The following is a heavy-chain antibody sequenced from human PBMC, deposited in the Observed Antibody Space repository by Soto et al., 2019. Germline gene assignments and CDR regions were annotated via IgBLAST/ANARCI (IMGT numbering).Heavy chain of an antibody. CDR1: GFTFSSYW. D-gene: IGHD6-13*01. J-gene: IGHJ6*02. V-gene: IGHV3-7*05. CDR3: AREGCSWTYYYGMDV. CDR2: IKQDGSEK. Sequence: EVQLVESGGGLVQPGGSLRLSCAASGFTFSSYWMSWVRQAPGKGLEWVANIKQDGSEKYYVDSVKGRFTISRDNAKNSLYLQMNSLRAEDTAVYYCAREGCSWTYYYGMDVWGQGTTVTVSS.